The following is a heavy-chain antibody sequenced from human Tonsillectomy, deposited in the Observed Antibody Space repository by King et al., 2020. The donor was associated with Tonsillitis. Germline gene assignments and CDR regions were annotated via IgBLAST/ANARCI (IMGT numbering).Heavy chain of an antibody. Sequence: ITLKESGPTLVKPTQTLTLTCTFSGFSLSTSGVGVVWSRQPPGKALEWLSLIYWDDDKRYSPSLNSRLIITKDTSKNQVVLTLTNMDPVVTTTHYCAHLIVGEMTTVGEVSYNWFDPWGQGTLVTVSS. CDR2: IYWDDDK. CDR3: AHLIVGEMTTVGEVSYNWFDP. CDR1: GFSLSTSGVG. J-gene: IGHJ5*02. D-gene: IGHD5-24*01. V-gene: IGHV2-5*02.